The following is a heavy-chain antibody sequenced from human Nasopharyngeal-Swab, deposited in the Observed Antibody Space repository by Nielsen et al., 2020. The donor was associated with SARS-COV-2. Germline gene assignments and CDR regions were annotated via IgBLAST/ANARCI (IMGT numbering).Heavy chain of an antibody. Sequence: GESLKISCAASGFTFSSLWMSWVRQVPGKGLEWVADINPDGSEKFYVDSVKGRFTISRDNAKNSMSLQMNSLRVEDTATYYCAPDPNWGLGYWGRGTLVTVSS. CDR3: APDPNWGLGY. V-gene: IGHV3-7*03. D-gene: IGHD7-27*01. J-gene: IGHJ4*02. CDR2: INPDGSEK. CDR1: GFTFSSLW.